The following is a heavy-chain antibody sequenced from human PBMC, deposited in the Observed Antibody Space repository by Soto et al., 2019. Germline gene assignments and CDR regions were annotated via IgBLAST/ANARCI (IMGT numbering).Heavy chain of an antibody. J-gene: IGHJ2*01. CDR2: IIPIFGTA. D-gene: IGHD6-19*01. V-gene: IGHV1-69*12. Sequence: QVQLVQSGAEVKKPGSSVKVSCKASGGTFSSYAISWVRQAPGQGLECMGGIIPIFGTANYAQKFQGRVTITADESTSTAYMELSSLRSEDTAVYYCARGIAVAGIKPYWYFDLWGRGTLVPVSS. CDR1: GGTFSSYA. CDR3: ARGIAVAGIKPYWYFDL.